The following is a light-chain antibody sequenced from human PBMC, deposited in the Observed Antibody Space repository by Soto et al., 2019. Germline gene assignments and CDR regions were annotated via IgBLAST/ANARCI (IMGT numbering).Light chain of an antibody. CDR2: SDD. Sequence: QSVLTQPPSVSEAPRQRVIISCSGSSSNIGHSAVSWYQHLPGQAPKLLIYSDDLLPSGVSDRFSGSKSATSASLAISGLQSEDEAHYYCAAWDDSLNGVVFGGGTKLTVL. CDR3: AAWDDSLNGVV. J-gene: IGLJ2*01. CDR1: SSNIGHSA. V-gene: IGLV1-36*01.